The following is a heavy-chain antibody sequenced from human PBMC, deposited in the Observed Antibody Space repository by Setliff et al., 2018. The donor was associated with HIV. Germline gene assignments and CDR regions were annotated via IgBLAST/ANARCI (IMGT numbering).Heavy chain of an antibody. V-gene: IGHV1-46*02. CDR2: INPSDNRT. Sequence: VASVKVSCKASGYTFNNYYMHWVRQAPGQGLEWMGIINPSDNRTYYEQKFQGRVTMTRYTSTSSVYMELRSLRSEDTAVYYCARAYYDSVWGSHRYRFYYFDYWGQGSLVTVSS. J-gene: IGHJ4*02. CDR1: GYTFNNYY. D-gene: IGHD3-16*02. CDR3: ARAYYDSVWGSHRYRFYYFDY.